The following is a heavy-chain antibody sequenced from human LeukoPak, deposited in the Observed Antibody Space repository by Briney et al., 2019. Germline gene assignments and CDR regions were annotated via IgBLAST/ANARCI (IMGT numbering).Heavy chain of an antibody. CDR1: GFTFSSYA. CDR3: ARKFRLSGAYYYYYMDV. J-gene: IGHJ6*03. D-gene: IGHD6-19*01. CDR2: ISGSGGST. Sequence: GGSLRLSCAASGFTFSSYAMSWVRQAPGKGLEWVSAISGSGGSTYYADSVKGRFTISRDNSKNTLYLQMNSLRAEDTAVYYCARKFRLSGAYYYYYMDVWGKGTTVTVSS. V-gene: IGHV3-23*01.